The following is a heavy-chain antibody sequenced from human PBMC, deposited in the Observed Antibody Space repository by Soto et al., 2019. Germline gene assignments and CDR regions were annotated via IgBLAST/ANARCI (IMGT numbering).Heavy chain of an antibody. CDR3: ARGKFYAFDI. V-gene: IGHV4-31*03. Sequence: SKTRSHTCTVSNAYTRTGGYYWGWIRQHPGEGLEWIGYIYYSGSTYYNPSLKSRVTISVDRSKNQFSLRLSSVAAADTAVYFCARGKFYAFDIWGQGTMVT. CDR2: IYYSGST. J-gene: IGHJ3*02. CDR1: NAYTRTGGYY.